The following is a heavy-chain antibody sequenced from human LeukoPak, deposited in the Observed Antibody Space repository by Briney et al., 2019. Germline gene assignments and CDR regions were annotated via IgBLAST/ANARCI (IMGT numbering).Heavy chain of an antibody. J-gene: IGHJ4*02. Sequence: PSETLSLTCTVSGGSISGYYWSWIRQPPGKGLEWIGYIYYSGSTSYNSSLKSRLTISVDTSKNQFSLKLSSVTAADTAVYYCARHSSALGGLFDYWGQGTLVTVSS. V-gene: IGHV4-59*08. D-gene: IGHD6-19*01. CDR3: ARHSSALGGLFDY. CDR2: IYYSGST. CDR1: GGSISGYY.